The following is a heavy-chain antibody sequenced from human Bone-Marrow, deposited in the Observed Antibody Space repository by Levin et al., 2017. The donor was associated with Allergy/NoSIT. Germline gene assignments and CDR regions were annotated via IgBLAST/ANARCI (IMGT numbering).Heavy chain of an antibody. CDR1: GFTFNTYA. Sequence: GGSLRLSCAASGFTFNTYAMHWVRQAPGKGLEWLAVIWYDGTDKNYADSVKGRFTISRDNSKNTLYLQMNSLRAEDTGVYYCAGEPTGYYYMDVWGKGTTVTVSS. CDR3: AGEPTGYYYMDV. CDR2: IWYDGTDK. J-gene: IGHJ6*03. V-gene: IGHV3-33*01. D-gene: IGHD4-17*01.